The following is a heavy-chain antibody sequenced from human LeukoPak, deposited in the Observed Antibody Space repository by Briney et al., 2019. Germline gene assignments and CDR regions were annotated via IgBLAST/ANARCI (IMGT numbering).Heavy chain of an antibody. CDR3: TTEDVLLWFGELFQYYFDY. V-gene: IGHV3-15*01. CDR1: GFTFSNAW. D-gene: IGHD3-10*01. J-gene: IGHJ4*02. Sequence: TGGSLRLSCAASGFTFSNAWMSWVRQAPGKGLEWVGRIKRKTDGGTTDYAAPVKGRFTISRDDSKNTLYLQMNSLKTEDTAVYYCTTEDVLLWFGELFQYYFDYWGQGTLVTVSS. CDR2: IKRKTDGGTT.